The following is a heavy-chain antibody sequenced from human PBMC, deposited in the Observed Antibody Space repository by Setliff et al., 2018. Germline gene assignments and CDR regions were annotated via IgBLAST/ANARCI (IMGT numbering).Heavy chain of an antibody. CDR2: ISPYNGDT. V-gene: IGHV1-18*01. CDR1: GYTFNTFG. Sequence: ASVKVSCKTSGYTFNTFGISWVRRAPGQGLDWMGWISPYNGDTKSAQKFQGRVTMTIDTSTTTAYMEMSSLRSEDTAIYYCARDPLGLEDITLFDYWGQGTLVTVSS. CDR3: ARDPLGLEDITLFDY. J-gene: IGHJ4*02. D-gene: IGHD3-16*01.